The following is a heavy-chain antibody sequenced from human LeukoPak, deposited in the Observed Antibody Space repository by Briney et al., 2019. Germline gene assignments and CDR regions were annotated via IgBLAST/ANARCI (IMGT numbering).Heavy chain of an antibody. D-gene: IGHD2-2*01. V-gene: IGHV4-59*08. CDR2: IYYSGST. J-gene: IGHJ4*01. CDR3: ARLLGVRGSTRWQFDY. CDR1: GGSISSYY. Sequence: SETLSLTCTVSGGSISSYYWSWIRQPPGKGLEWIGYIYYSGSTDYNPSLKSRVTISVDTSKNQFSLRLTSVTAADTAVYYCARLLGVRGSTRWQFDYWGQGTLVTVSS.